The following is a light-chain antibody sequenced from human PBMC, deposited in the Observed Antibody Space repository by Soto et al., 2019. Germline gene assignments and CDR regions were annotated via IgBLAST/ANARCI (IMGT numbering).Light chain of an antibody. Sequence: EIVLTQSPGTLSLSPGEKATLSCRASQSVSSTYLAWYQQKPGQAPRLLSYGASNRATGIPDRFSGSGSGTDFTLTISRLEPEDFAVYYCQQFGSSPPFTFGPGTTVDIK. J-gene: IGKJ3*01. CDR3: QQFGSSPPFT. V-gene: IGKV3-20*01. CDR1: QSVSSTY. CDR2: GAS.